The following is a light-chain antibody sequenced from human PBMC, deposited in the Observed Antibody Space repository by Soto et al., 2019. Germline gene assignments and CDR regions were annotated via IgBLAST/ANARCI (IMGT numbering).Light chain of an antibody. CDR2: AVS. Sequence: QSALTQPASVSGSPGQSITISCTGTSSDIGGYNYVSWYQQHPDKAPKLMIYAVSNPPSGVSNRFSGSKSGNTASLTISGLQAEDEAVYYCNSYTDISGSSLDVFGSGTKLTVL. J-gene: IGLJ1*01. V-gene: IGLV2-14*01. CDR3: NSYTDISGSSLDV. CDR1: SSDIGGYNY.